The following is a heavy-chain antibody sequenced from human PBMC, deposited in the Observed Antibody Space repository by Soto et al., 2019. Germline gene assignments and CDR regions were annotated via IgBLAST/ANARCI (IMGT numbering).Heavy chain of an antibody. CDR1: GFTFSSYA. J-gene: IGHJ4*02. CDR3: AKGAVTYYYGSIDY. Sequence: GGSLRLSCATSGFTFSSYAMSWVRQAPGKGLEWVSAISGSGGSTYYAGSLKGRFTLSRDNIKNTLHLQMNSLRAEDTAVYYCAKGAVTYYYGSIDYWGQGTLVTVSS. D-gene: IGHD3-10*01. CDR2: ISGSGGST. V-gene: IGHV3-23*01.